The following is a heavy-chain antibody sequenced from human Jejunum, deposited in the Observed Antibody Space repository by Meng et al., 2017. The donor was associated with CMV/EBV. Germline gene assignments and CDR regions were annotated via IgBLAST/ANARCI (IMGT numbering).Heavy chain of an antibody. Sequence: FSFDDYAMYWVRQAPGKGLEWVSGINWNSGSIGYADYVKGRFTISRDNAKNSLYLQMSSLRPEDTALYYCVKDIRGGYFYYGMDVWGQGTMVTVSS. CDR2: INWNSGSI. D-gene: IGHD3-16*01. CDR1: FSFDDYA. J-gene: IGHJ6*02. CDR3: VKDIRGGYFYYGMDV. V-gene: IGHV3-9*01.